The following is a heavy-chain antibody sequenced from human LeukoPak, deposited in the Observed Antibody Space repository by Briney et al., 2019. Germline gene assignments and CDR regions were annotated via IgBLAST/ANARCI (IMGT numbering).Heavy chain of an antibody. CDR1: GFTFSPYS. V-gene: IGHV3-21*01. CDR2: ISSSSTYI. D-gene: IGHD6-19*01. J-gene: IGHJ4*02. Sequence: GGSLRLSCAASGFTFSPYSMNLVRQAPGKGLEWVSSISSSSTYIYYADSVKGRFAISRDNAKNSLYLQMNSLTAEDTAVYYCAREPVAGTAPRWGQGTLVTVSS. CDR3: AREPVAGTAPR.